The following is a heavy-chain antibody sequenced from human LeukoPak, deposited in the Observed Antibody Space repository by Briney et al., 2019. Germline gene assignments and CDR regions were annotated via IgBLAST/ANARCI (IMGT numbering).Heavy chain of an antibody. J-gene: IGHJ4*02. V-gene: IGHV3-9*01. CDR1: GFTFDDYA. D-gene: IGHD3-22*01. Sequence: GGSLRLSCAASGFTFDDYAMHWVRQAPGRGLEWVSGISWNSGSIGYADSVKGRFTISRDNAKNSLYLQMNSLRAEDTALYYCAKADRHYYDSSGPGLWGQGTLVTVSS. CDR2: ISWNSGSI. CDR3: AKADRHYYDSSGPGL.